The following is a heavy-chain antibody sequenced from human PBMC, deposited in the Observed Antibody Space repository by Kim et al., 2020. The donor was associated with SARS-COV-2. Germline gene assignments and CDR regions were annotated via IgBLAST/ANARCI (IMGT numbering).Heavy chain of an antibody. D-gene: IGHD3-10*01. V-gene: IGHV4-59*01. CDR3: ARDYALLGDDYGSGNHWYFDL. CDR2: IYYSGST. Sequence: SETLSLTCTVSGGSISSYYWSWIRQPPGKGLEWIGYIYYSGSTNYNPSLKSRVTISVDTSKNQFSLKLSSVTAADTAVYYCARDYALLGDDYGSGNHWYFDLWGRGTLVTVSS. CDR1: GGSISSYY. J-gene: IGHJ2*01.